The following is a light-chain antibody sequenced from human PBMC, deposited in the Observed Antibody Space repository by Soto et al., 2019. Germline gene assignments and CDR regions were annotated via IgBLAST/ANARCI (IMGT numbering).Light chain of an antibody. Sequence: EIVLTQSPGTLSLPSGERATHSCRASQRCTSSSIAWNQQRPGQAPRLLMYGASSRATGIQDRFSGSGSGTDFTLTISRLEPDDGAVYYCQQYGTTPWTFGQGNKVEIK. CDR2: GAS. J-gene: IGKJ1*01. V-gene: IGKV3-20*01. CDR3: QQYGTTPWT. CDR1: QRCTSSS.